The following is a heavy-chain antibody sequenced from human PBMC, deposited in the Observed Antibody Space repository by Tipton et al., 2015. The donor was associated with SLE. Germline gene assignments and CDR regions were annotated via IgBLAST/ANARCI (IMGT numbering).Heavy chain of an antibody. V-gene: IGHV4-59*01. J-gene: IGHJ5*02. D-gene: IGHD6-6*01. CDR3: ARGSSSSWFDP. CDR2: IDYSGST. Sequence: TLSLTCTVSGGSISSYYWSWIRQPPGKGLEWIGYIDYSGSTNYNPSLKSRVTISVDTSKNQFSLKLSSVTAADTAVYYCARGSSSSWFDPWGQGTLVTVSS. CDR1: GGSISSYY.